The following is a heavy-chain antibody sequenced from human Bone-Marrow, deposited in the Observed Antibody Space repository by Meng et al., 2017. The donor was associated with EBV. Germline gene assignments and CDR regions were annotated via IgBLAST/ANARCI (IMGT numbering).Heavy chain of an antibody. J-gene: IGHJ4*02. Sequence: QTPLKESGPTLVKPTHTLTLTCTFSGFSLSTRGVGVGWIRQPPGKALEWLAVIYWDDDKRYSPSLKSRLTITKDTSKKQVVLTMTNMDPVDAATYYCAHLIAARPFDYWGQGTLVTVSS. D-gene: IGHD6-6*01. CDR3: AHLIAARPFDY. V-gene: IGHV2-5*02. CDR2: IYWDDDK. CDR1: GFSLSTRGVG.